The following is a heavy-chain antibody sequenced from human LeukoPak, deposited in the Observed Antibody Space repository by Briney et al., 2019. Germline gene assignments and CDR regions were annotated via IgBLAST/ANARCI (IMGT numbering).Heavy chain of an antibody. CDR2: ISWNSGHI. V-gene: IGHV3-9*01. Sequence: GGSLRLSCAASGFSFGDYAIHWVRQVPGKGLEWVSGISWNSGHIDYAASVKGRFTISRDNAKNSLYLQMHGLTDEDTALYYCAKDRVVMATIGLMGDALDFWGQGTMVTVSS. D-gene: IGHD5-24*01. CDR1: GFSFGDYA. J-gene: IGHJ3*01. CDR3: AKDRVVMATIGLMGDALDF.